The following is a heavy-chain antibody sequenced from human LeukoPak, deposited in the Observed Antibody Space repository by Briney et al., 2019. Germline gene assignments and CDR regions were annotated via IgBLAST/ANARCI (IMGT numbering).Heavy chain of an antibody. V-gene: IGHV3-23*01. J-gene: IGHJ4*02. CDR1: GFTFNNDA. CDR2: IRGSGDST. CDR3: AKAEYDS. D-gene: IGHD2/OR15-2a*01. Sequence: QPGGSLRLSCAASGFTFNNDAMSWVRPAPGKGLEWVSTIRGSGDSTYYADSVKGRFTISKDNSKNTLYLQMNSLRAEDTAIYYCAKAEYDSWGQGTLVTVSS.